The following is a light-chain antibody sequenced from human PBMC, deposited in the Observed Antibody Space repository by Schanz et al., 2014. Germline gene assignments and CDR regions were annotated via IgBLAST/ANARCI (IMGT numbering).Light chain of an antibody. V-gene: IGKV3D-15*01. CDR3: QQRDNWPLLT. CDR2: GAS. J-gene: IGKJ4*01. Sequence: EIVMTQSPATLSVSPGERATLSCRASQSVRSNLAWYQQKPGQSPRLLIYGASSRATNIPDRFSGGGSGTDFNLTISRLEPEDFAVYYCQQRDNWPLLTFGGGTKVEIK. CDR1: QSVRSN.